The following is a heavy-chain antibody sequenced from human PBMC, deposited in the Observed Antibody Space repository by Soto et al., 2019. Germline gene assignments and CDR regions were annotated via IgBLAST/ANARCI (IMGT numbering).Heavy chain of an antibody. CDR3: ARGLYSSSFDY. Sequence: ASVKVSCKASGYTFTSYGISWVRQVRGQGLEWMGWISAYNGNTNYAQKLQGRVNMTTDTSTSTAYMELRSVRSVVSAVYYCARGLYSSSFDYWGQGTLVTVSS. J-gene: IGHJ4*02. D-gene: IGHD6-6*01. CDR1: GYTFTSYG. CDR2: ISAYNGNT. V-gene: IGHV1-18*01.